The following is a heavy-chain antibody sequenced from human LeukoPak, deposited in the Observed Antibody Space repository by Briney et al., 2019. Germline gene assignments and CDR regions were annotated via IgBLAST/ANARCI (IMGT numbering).Heavy chain of an antibody. V-gene: IGHV4-34*01. Sequence: PSDTLSLPCAVYGGSFSGYYWSWIRQPPGKGLEWIGEINHSGSTNYNPSLKSRVTISVDTSKNQFSLKLSSVTAADPAVYYCARGHTATAFDPWGQGTLVTVSS. CDR3: ARGHTATAFDP. D-gene: IGHD5-18*01. J-gene: IGHJ5*02. CDR1: GGSFSGYY. CDR2: INHSGST.